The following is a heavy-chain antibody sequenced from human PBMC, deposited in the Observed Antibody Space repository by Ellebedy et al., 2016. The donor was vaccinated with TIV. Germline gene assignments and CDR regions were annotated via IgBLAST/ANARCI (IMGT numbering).Heavy chain of an antibody. J-gene: IGHJ4*02. D-gene: IGHD5-12*01. Sequence: GESLKISCAASGFTFDDYAMHWVRQAPGKGLEWVSSISSSSSYIYYADSVKGRFTISRDNAKNSLYLQMNSLRAEDTAVYYCARSGLASFDYWGQGTTVTVSS. CDR2: ISSSSSYI. CDR1: GFTFDDYA. CDR3: ARSGLASFDY. V-gene: IGHV3-21*01.